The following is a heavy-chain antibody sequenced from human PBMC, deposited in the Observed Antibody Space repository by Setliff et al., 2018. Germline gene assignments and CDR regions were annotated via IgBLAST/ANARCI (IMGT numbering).Heavy chain of an antibody. Sequence: ASVKVSCKASGYTFTSHYMHWVRRAAGLGLEWMGTINPSSGRTSYAQKFQGRVTMTRDTSTSTVYMDMSSLRSEDTAVYYCARDVFPYHYEGAFDIWGQGTMGT. J-gene: IGHJ3*02. D-gene: IGHD3-22*01. CDR2: INPSSGRT. CDR1: GYTFTSHY. CDR3: ARDVFPYHYEGAFDI. V-gene: IGHV1-46*01.